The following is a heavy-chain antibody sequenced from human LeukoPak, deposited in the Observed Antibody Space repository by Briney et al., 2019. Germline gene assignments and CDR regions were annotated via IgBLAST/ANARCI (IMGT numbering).Heavy chain of an antibody. CDR2: ISSATNYI. D-gene: IGHD5-12*01. CDR1: GFTFSRYN. J-gene: IGHJ6*02. Sequence: GGSLRLSCAASGFTFSRYNMNWVRQAPGKGLEWVSSISSATNYIYYADSVKGRFTISRDNAKNSLYLQMNSLRAEDTAVYYCARGDRSGGPYGMDVWGQGTTVTVSS. CDR3: ARGDRSGGPYGMDV. V-gene: IGHV3-21*01.